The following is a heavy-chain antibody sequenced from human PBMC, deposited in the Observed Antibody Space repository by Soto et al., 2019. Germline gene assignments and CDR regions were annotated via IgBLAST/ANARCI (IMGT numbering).Heavy chain of an antibody. V-gene: IGHV3-23*01. CDR1: GFSISTYG. Sequence: GGSLRLSCAASGFSISTYGVTWVRQAPGKGLEWVSGFSGSSGNTYYADSVKGRFTISRDNSKNTVYLQMDSLRAEDTAVYYCARWNGYGDSWGQGTLVTVSS. D-gene: IGHD1-1*01. CDR2: FSGSSGNT. J-gene: IGHJ4*02. CDR3: ARWNGYGDS.